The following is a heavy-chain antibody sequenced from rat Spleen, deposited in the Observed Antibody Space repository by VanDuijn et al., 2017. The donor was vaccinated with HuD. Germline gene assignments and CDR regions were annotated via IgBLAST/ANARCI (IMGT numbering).Heavy chain of an antibody. D-gene: IGHD1-2*01. V-gene: IGHV5-31*01. CDR1: GFTFNNYW. Sequence: EVQLVESGGGLVQPGRSLKLSCVASGFTFNNYWMTWIRQAPGKGLEWVASITNTGGSTYYPDSVKGRFTISRDNAKSTLYLKMNSLRSEDTATYYCTREEIAAISTHYYVMDAWGQGASVTVSS. CDR2: ITNTGGST. J-gene: IGHJ4*01. CDR3: TREEIAAISTHYYVMDA.